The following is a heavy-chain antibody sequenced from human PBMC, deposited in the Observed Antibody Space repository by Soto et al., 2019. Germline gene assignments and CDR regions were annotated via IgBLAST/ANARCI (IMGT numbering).Heavy chain of an antibody. CDR1: GYTFTGYY. CDR3: ARAVYSYGLYYGMDV. V-gene: IGHV1-2*04. D-gene: IGHD5-18*01. Sequence: GASVKVSCKASGYTFTGYYMHWVRQAPGQGLEWMGWINPNSGGTNYAQRFQGWVTMTRDTSISTAYMELSRLRSDDTAVYYCARAVYSYGLYYGMDVWGQGTTVTVS. J-gene: IGHJ6*02. CDR2: INPNSGGT.